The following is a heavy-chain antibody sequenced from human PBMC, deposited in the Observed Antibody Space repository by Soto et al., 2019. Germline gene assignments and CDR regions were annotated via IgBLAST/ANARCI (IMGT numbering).Heavy chain of an antibody. CDR1: GGSFSGYY. CDR2: INHSGRT. D-gene: IGHD6-13*01. V-gene: IGHV4-34*01. J-gene: IGHJ4*02. Sequence: VQLQQWGAGLLKPSETLSLTCAVYGGSFSGYYWSWIRQPPGKGLEWIGEINHSGRTNYNPSLKVRVTLSVDTSKNQFSLKLSSVTAADTAVYYCARGPAGYSSSWYGFGYWGQGTLVTVSS. CDR3: ARGPAGYSSSWYGFGY.